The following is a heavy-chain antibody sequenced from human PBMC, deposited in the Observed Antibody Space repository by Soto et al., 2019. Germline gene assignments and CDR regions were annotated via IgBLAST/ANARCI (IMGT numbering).Heavy chain of an antibody. CDR1: GFTFSSYE. CDR3: AGPPRTGGYSYYYYYGMDV. CDR2: ISSSGSTI. J-gene: IGHJ6*02. V-gene: IGHV3-48*03. Sequence: PGGSLRLSCAASGFTFSSYEMNWVRQAPGKGLEWVSYISSSGSTIYYADSVKGRFTISRDNAKNSLYLQMNSLRAEDTAVYYCAGPPRTGGYSYYYYYGMDVWGQGTTVTVSS. D-gene: IGHD5-12*01.